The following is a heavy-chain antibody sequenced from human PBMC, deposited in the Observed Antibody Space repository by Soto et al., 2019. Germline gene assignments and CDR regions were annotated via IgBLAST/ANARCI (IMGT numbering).Heavy chain of an antibody. Sequence: GGSLRLSCAASGFTVSSNYMSWVRQAPGKGLEWVSVIYSGGSTYYADSVKGRFTISRDNSKNTLYLQMNSLSAEDTAVYYCASEGYYGSGSYYPKVHDAFDIGGQGTMVTVSS. J-gene: IGHJ3*02. CDR2: IYSGGST. V-gene: IGHV3-66*01. CDR1: GFTVSSNY. CDR3: ASEGYYGSGSYYPKVHDAFDI. D-gene: IGHD3-10*01.